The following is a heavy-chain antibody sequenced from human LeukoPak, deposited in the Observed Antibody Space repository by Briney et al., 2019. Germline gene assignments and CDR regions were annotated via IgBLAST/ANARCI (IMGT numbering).Heavy chain of an antibody. V-gene: IGHV1-69*04. CDR1: GGTFSSYA. Sequence: EASVKVSRKASGGTFSSYAISWVRQAPGQGLEWMGRIIPILGIANYAQKFQGRVTITADKSTSTAYMELNSLRAEDTAVYYCARSSGGSCYLPVDYWGQGTLVTVSS. J-gene: IGHJ4*02. CDR2: IIPILGIA. D-gene: IGHD2-15*01. CDR3: ARSSGGSCYLPVDY.